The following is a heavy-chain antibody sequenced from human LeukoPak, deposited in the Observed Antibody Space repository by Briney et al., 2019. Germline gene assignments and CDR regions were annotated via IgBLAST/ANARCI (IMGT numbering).Heavy chain of an antibody. V-gene: IGHV3-23*01. J-gene: IGHJ4*02. CDR2: ISGSGGST. CDR3: AGITMIVVVITTFDY. CDR1: GCTFSKFA. Sequence: PVGSLTLSCAASGCTFSKFAMGWVRQATGKGLEWVSAISGSGGSTYYADSVKGRFTISRDNSKNTLYLQMNSLRAEDTAVYYCAGITMIVVVITTFDYWGQGTLVTVSS. D-gene: IGHD3-22*01.